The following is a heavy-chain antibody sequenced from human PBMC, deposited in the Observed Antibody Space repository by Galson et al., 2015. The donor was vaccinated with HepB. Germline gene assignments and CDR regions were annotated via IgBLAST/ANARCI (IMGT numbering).Heavy chain of an antibody. J-gene: IGHJ4*02. CDR2: IRSKTNSYAT. CDR1: GFTFSGSA. CDR3: TTGLLTQSIAATQDY. Sequence: SLRLSCAASGFTFSGSAMHWVRQASGKGLEWVGRIRSKTNSYATAYAASVKGRFTISRDDSKNTAYLQMNSLKTEDTAVYYCTTGLLTQSIAATQDYWGQGTLVTVSS. D-gene: IGHD6-13*01. V-gene: IGHV3-73*01.